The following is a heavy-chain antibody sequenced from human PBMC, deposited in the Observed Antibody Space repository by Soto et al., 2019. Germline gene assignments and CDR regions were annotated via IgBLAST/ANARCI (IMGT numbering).Heavy chain of an antibody. CDR2: TYYRSKWYN. D-gene: IGHD6-13*01. V-gene: IGHV6-1*01. Sequence: SQTLSLTCAISGNSVSSNSAAWNWIRQSPSRGLEWLGRTYYRSKWYNDYAVSVKSRITINPDTSKNQFSLQLNSVTPEDTAVYYCAREHVGSWYRYYYYGMDVWGQGTTVTVSS. CDR1: GNSVSSNSAA. J-gene: IGHJ6*02. CDR3: AREHVGSWYRYYYYGMDV.